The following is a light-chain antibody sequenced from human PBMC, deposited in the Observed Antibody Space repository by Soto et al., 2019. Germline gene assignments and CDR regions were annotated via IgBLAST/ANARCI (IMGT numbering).Light chain of an antibody. Sequence: EVVMTQFPATLSVSPGGRATLSCRASQSVWSNLAWYQQKPGQAPRLLIYGASTRATGVPAKFSGSGSGTEFTLTISSLLTEHFGVYYCQQYDNRSPLTFGGGTKVEI. V-gene: IGKV3-15*01. CDR2: GAS. CDR1: QSVWSN. CDR3: QQYDNRSPLT. J-gene: IGKJ4*01.